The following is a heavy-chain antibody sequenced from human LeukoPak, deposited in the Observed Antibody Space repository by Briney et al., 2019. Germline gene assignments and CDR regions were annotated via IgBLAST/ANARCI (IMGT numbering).Heavy chain of an antibody. CDR3: ARVHTPEIVPGWFDP. J-gene: IGHJ5*02. D-gene: IGHD1-14*01. Sequence: SVKVSCKASGGTFSSYAISWVRQAPGQGLEWMGGIIPIFGTANYAQKFQGRVTITADESTSTAYMELSSLRSEDTAVYCCARVHTPEIVPGWFDPWGQGTLVTVSS. V-gene: IGHV1-69*13. CDR1: GGTFSSYA. CDR2: IIPIFGTA.